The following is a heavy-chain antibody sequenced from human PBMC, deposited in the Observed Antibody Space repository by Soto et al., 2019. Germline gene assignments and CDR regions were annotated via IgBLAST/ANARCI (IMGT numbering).Heavy chain of an antibody. CDR1: GDSITTGDYY. CDR3: ARESLYGADFDY. Sequence: PSETLSLTCSVSGDSITTGDYYWSWIRQSPGTGLEWLGRITYSGTTYYNPSLKSRLTVSLDTSNNQFFLKLSSVTPADTAVYYCARESLYGADFDYWGQGILVTVSS. D-gene: IGHD4-17*01. J-gene: IGHJ4*02. CDR2: ITYSGTT. V-gene: IGHV4-30-4*01.